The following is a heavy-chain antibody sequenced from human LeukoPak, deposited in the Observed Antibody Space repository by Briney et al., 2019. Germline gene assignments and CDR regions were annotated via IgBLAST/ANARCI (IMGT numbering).Heavy chain of an antibody. V-gene: IGHV1-2*02. CDR1: GYTFTGYY. CDR2: INPNSGGT. J-gene: IGHJ6*02. CDR3: ARDGSPHYYYGMDV. D-gene: IGHD6-25*01. Sequence: ASVKVSCKASGYTFTGYYMHWVRQAPGQGLEWMGWINPNSGGTSYAQKFQGRVTMTRDTSISTAYMELSRLRSDDTAVYYCARDGSPHYYYGMDVWGQGTTVTVSS.